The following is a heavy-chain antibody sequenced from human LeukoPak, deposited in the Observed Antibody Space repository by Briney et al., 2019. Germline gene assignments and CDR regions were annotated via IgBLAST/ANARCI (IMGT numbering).Heavy chain of an antibody. CDR1: GGTFSSYA. V-gene: IGHV1-69*13. J-gene: IGHJ5*02. Sequence: SVKVSCKASGGTFSSYAISWVRQAPGQGLEWMGGIIPIFGTANYAQKFQGRVTITADESTSTAYMELSSLRSEDTAVYYCARDNSVRDGAWWFNPWGQGTLVTVSS. CDR3: ARDNSVRDGAWWFNP. D-gene: IGHD5-24*01. CDR2: IIPIFGTA.